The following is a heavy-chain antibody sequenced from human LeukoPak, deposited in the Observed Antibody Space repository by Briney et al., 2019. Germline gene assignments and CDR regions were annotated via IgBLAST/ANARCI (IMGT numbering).Heavy chain of an antibody. CDR1: GFTFSSYA. CDR3: AKSWSGHWKAYFDY. Sequence: GGSLRLSCAASGFTFSSYAMSWVRQAPGKGLERVSAISGSDGNTYYADPVKGRFTISRDNSKNTLYLQMNSLSAEDTALYYCAKSWSGHWKAYFDYWGQGTLVTVSS. CDR2: ISGSDGNT. V-gene: IGHV3-23*01. D-gene: IGHD3-3*01. J-gene: IGHJ4*02.